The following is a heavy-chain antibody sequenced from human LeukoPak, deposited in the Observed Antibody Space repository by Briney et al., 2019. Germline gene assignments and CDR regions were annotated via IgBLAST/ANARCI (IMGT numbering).Heavy chain of an antibody. J-gene: IGHJ4*02. CDR1: GGSISSGDYY. CDR2: IYYSGST. V-gene: IGHV4-30-4*08. Sequence: SETLSLTCTVSGGSISSGDYYWSWIRQPPGKGLEWIGNIYYSGSTYYNPSLESRLTISVDTSKNRFSLKLRSVTAADTAVYYCARSHSSSWYGGFDYWGQGILVTVSS. D-gene: IGHD6-13*01. CDR3: ARSHSSSWYGGFDY.